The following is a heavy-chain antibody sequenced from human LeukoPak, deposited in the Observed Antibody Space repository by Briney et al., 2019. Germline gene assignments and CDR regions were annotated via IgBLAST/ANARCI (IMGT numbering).Heavy chain of an antibody. CDR1: GDSISSSNYY. V-gene: IGHV4-39*02. CDR3: ARVPYETTGECYFDH. J-gene: IGHJ4*02. Sequence: SETLSLTCTVSGDSISSSNYYWGWTRQPPGKGLEWIGNIYYSGTTYYNPSLKSRVTISVDTSKNQFSLRLSSVTAADTSVYYCARVPYETTGECYFDHWGQGTLVTVSS. D-gene: IGHD1-1*01. CDR2: IYYSGTT.